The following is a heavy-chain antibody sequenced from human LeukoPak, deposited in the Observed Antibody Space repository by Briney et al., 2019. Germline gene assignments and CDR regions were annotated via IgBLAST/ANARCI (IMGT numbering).Heavy chain of an antibody. D-gene: IGHD3-22*01. Sequence: SETLSLTCTVSGGSISSHYWSWIRQPPGKGLEWIGYIYYSGSTKYNPSLKSRVTISVDTSKNYFSLKLRSVTAADTAVYYCARQGKREYYDRSGYYYYNYMDVWGKGTTVTVSS. CDR2: IYYSGST. J-gene: IGHJ6*03. CDR3: ARQGKREYYDRSGYYYYNYMDV. V-gene: IGHV4-59*08. CDR1: GGSISSHY.